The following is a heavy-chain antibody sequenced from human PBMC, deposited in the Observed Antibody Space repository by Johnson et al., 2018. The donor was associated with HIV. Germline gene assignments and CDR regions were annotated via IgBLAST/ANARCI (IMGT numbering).Heavy chain of an antibody. D-gene: IGHD6-19*01. CDR2: ISYDGST. J-gene: IGHJ3*02. Sequence: VHLVDSGGTAVQPGRSLRLSCAASGFTFSGYAINWVRQAPGKGLEWVAVISYDGSTYYADSLKDRFTISRDNSKNTLYLQMNSLRAEDTALYYCAVTVHSSGWYGGDDAFDIWGQGTMVTVSS. CDR3: AVTVHSSGWYGGDDAFDI. CDR1: GFTFSGYA. V-gene: IGHV3-30-3*01.